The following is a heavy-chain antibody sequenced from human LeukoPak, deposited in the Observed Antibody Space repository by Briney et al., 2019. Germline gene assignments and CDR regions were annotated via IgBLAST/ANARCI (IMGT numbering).Heavy chain of an antibody. CDR2: IKHDGSEK. CDR3: VRGGTYWTVS. CDR1: GFVFSASY. V-gene: IGHV3-7*01. Sequence: GGSLRLSCAASGFVFSASYMSWVRQAPGKGLEWVATIKHDGSEKYHVDSVSGRFTISRDNTNDSLFLQMNSLRVDDTAVYYCVRGGTYWTVSWGQGTMVNVS. J-gene: IGHJ5*01.